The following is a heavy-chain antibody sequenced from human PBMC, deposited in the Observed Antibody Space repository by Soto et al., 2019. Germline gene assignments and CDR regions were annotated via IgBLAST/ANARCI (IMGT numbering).Heavy chain of an antibody. J-gene: IGHJ3*02. D-gene: IGHD2-2*01. CDR1: GGTFSSYA. V-gene: IGHV1-69*13. CDR2: IIPIFGTA. Sequence: SGEVTCSASGGTFSSYAISWVRQAPGQGLEWMGGIIPIFGTANYAQKFQGRVTITADESTSTAYMELSSLRSEDTAVYYCASQLGVPAPMSARFLGGVISAFDIWAKGQWSPSPQ. CDR3: ASQLGVPAPMSARFLGGVISAFDI.